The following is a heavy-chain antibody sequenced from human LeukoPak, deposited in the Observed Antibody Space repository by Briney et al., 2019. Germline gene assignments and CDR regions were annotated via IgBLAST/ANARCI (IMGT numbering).Heavy chain of an antibody. J-gene: IGHJ6*03. CDR1: GFTFSSYA. Sequence: GGSLRLSCAASGFTFSSYAMHWVRQAPGKGLEWVAVISYDGSNKYYADSVKGRFTISRDNSKNTLYLQMNSLRAEDTAVYYCASEGTGPYYYYYMDVWGKGTTVTVSS. CDR3: ASEGTGPYYYYYMDV. CDR2: ISYDGSNK. D-gene: IGHD3/OR15-3a*01. V-gene: IGHV3-30*04.